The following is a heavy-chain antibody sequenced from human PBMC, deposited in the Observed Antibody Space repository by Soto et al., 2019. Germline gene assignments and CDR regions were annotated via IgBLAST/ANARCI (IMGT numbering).Heavy chain of an antibody. CDR3: AKSGSSGWYGWFDP. CDR2: IYWNDDK. V-gene: IGHV2-5*01. CDR1: GFSLRTSGVG. D-gene: IGHD6-19*01. Sequence: QITLKESGPTLVKPTQTLTLTCIFSGFSLRTSGVGVGWIRQPPGKALEWLGFIYWNDDKRYSPSLNSRLTITKDPSKNQVVLTMTNMDPVDTATYYCAKSGSSGWYGWFDPWGQGTLVTVSS. J-gene: IGHJ5*02.